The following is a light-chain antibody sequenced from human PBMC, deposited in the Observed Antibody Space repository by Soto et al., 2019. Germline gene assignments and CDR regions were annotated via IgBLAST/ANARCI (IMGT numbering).Light chain of an antibody. CDR1: SSDVGNYNL. J-gene: IGLJ1*01. Sequence: SALTQPASVSVSPGQSITISCTVPSSDVGNYNLVSWYQKHPGKVPKLMIYEGSKRPSGVSHRFSGSQSGNTASLAISGLQAEDEADYYCCSYAGSKTYVFGTGTKVTVL. V-gene: IGLV2-23*01. CDR2: EGS. CDR3: CSYAGSKTYV.